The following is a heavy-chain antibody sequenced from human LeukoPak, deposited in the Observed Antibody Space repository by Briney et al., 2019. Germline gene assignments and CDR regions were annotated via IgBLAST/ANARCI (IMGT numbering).Heavy chain of an antibody. CDR2: IFWNSGTI. Sequence: GGSLRLSCAASGFRFDDYAMHWVRQAPGMGLEWVSTIFWNSGTIGYADSVKGRFTISRDNAKNSLHLQMNSLRPEDTAFYYCVKDRGSSSWAFGNWGQGTLVSVSS. V-gene: IGHV3-9*01. J-gene: IGHJ4*02. CDR1: GFRFDDYA. D-gene: IGHD6-13*01. CDR3: VKDRGSSSWAFGN.